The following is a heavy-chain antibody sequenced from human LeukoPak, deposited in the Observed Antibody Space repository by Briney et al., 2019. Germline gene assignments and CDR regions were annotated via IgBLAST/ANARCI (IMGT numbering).Heavy chain of an antibody. D-gene: IGHD2-2*01. CDR1: GGTFSSYA. Sequence: SLKVSCKASGGTFSSYAISWVRQAPGQGLEWMGRIILILGIANYAQKFQGRVTITADKSTSTAYMELSSLRSEDTAVYYCARGPIVVVPAAIYFDYWGQGTLVTVSS. CDR2: IILILGIA. V-gene: IGHV1-69*04. J-gene: IGHJ4*02. CDR3: ARGPIVVVPAAIYFDY.